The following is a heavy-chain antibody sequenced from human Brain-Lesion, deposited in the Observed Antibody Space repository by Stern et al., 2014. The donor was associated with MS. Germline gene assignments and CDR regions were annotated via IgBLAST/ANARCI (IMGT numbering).Heavy chain of an antibody. CDR3: ARHDSVPRPSQLYSARDRGPGYLDY. D-gene: IGHD1-26*01. CDR2: IYYSGFT. Sequence: QLQLQESGPGLVKPSETLSLTCTVSGGSISSSTYYWAWIRQPPGKGLEWIGNIYYSGFTYYNPSLKSRVTISVDMSKNQFSLKLSSVTAADTAIYYCARHDSVPRPSQLYSARDRGPGYLDYWGQGTLGTVS. CDR1: GGSISSSTYY. J-gene: IGHJ4*02. V-gene: IGHV4-39*01.